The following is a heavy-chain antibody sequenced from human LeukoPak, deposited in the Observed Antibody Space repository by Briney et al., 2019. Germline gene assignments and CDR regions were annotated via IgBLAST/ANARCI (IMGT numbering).Heavy chain of an antibody. Sequence: GASVKVSCKASGGTFSSYAISWVRQAPGQGLEWMGRIIPILGIANYAQKFQGRVTITADKSTSTAYMELSSLRSEDTAVYYCARGGFPYSSSHFDYWGQGTLVTVSS. CDR2: IIPILGIA. J-gene: IGHJ4*02. D-gene: IGHD6-6*01. V-gene: IGHV1-69*04. CDR1: GGTFSSYA. CDR3: ARGGFPYSSSHFDY.